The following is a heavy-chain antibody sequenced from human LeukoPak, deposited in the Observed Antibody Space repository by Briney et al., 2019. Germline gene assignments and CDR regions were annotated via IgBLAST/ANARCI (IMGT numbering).Heavy chain of an antibody. J-gene: IGHJ4*02. CDR1: GFDFSKYN. CDR2: IYYSGST. Sequence: GSLRLSCVASGFDFSKYNMNWIRQPPGKGLEWIGYIYYSGSTNYNPSLKSRVTISVDTSKNQFSLKLSSVTAADTAVYYCARARYSSSWACDYWGQGTLVTVSS. D-gene: IGHD6-13*01. V-gene: IGHV4-59*01. CDR3: ARARYSSSWACDY.